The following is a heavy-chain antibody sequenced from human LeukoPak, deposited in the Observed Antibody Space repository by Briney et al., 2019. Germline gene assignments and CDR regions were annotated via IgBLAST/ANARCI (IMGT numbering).Heavy chain of an antibody. Sequence: ASVKVSCKASGYTFTSYYMHWVRQAPGQGLEWMGIINPSGGSTSYAQKFQGRVTMTRDTSTSTVYMELSSLRSEDTAVYYCARDWGLIAAAGTDYYYGMDVWGQETTVTVSS. CDR3: ARDWGLIAAAGTDYYYGMDV. J-gene: IGHJ6*02. D-gene: IGHD6-13*01. V-gene: IGHV1-46*01. CDR2: INPSGGST. CDR1: GYTFTSYY.